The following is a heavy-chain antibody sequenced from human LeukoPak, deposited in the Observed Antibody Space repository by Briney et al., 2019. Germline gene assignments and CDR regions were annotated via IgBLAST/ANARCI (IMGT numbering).Heavy chain of an antibody. CDR3: ARVEGIAVAENAFDI. V-gene: IGHV3-11*06. CDR2: ISSSSSYT. D-gene: IGHD6-19*01. J-gene: IGHJ3*02. CDR1: GFTFSDNY. Sequence: GSLRLSCAASGFTFSDNYMSWILQAPGKGLEWVSYISSSSSYTNYADSVKGRFTISRDNAKNSLYLQMNSLRAEDTAVYYCARVEGIAVAENAFDIWGQGTMVTVSS.